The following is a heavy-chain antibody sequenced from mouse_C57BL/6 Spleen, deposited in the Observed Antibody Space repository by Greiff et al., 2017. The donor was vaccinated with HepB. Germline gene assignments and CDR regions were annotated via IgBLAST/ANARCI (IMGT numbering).Heavy chain of an antibody. CDR2: INPYNGGT. V-gene: IGHV1-19*01. CDR3: ARGDSSGYYFDY. Sequence: EVQLQQSGPVLVKPGASVKMSCKASGYTFTDYYMNWVKQSHGKSLEWIGVINPYNGGTIYNQKFKGKATLTVDKSSSTAYMELNSLTSEDSAVYYCARGDSSGYYFDYWGQGTTLTVSS. J-gene: IGHJ2*01. D-gene: IGHD3-2*02. CDR1: GYTFTDYY.